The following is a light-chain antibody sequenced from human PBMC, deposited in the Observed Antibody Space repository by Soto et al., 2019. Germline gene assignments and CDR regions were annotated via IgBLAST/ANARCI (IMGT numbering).Light chain of an antibody. J-gene: IGLJ1*01. Sequence: QSALTQPASVSGSPGQSITISCTGTSSDVGAYNYVSWYQQHPGKAPKLMIYEVSNRPSGVSNRFSGSKSGNTASLTISGLPAEDEADYYCSSHTSSSSLFVFGTGTKVTVL. V-gene: IGLV2-14*01. CDR1: SSDVGAYNY. CDR3: SSHTSSSSLFV. CDR2: EVS.